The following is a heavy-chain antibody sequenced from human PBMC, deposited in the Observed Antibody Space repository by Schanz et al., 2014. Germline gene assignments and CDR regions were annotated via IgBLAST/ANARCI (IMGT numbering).Heavy chain of an antibody. V-gene: IGHV3-48*01. CDR1: GFTFSSYS. CDR3: AKGRFGELSAFDI. Sequence: EVQLVESGGGVVQPGRSLRLSCAASGFTFSSYSMNWVRQAPGKGPEWVSYIRSSSTTIYYADSVKGRITISRDNAKNSLYLEMNSLRAEDTAVYYCAKGRFGELSAFDIWGQGTMVTVSS. J-gene: IGHJ3*02. D-gene: IGHD3-10*01. CDR2: IRSSSTTI.